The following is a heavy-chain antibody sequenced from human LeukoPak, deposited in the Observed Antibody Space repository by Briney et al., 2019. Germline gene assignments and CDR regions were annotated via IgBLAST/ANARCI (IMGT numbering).Heavy chain of an antibody. Sequence: PGGSLRLSCPASGFTFSDYTMQWLRQAPGKGLGWVAVIWHDGTYISYGDSVRGRFTISRDNSKNTLYLQMNSLRAEDTAVYYCAREGPTTAVGSGAPDIWGLGTMVTVSS. J-gene: IGHJ3*02. CDR3: AREGPTTAVGSGAPDI. CDR2: IWHDGTYI. CDR1: GFTFSDYT. V-gene: IGHV3-33*01. D-gene: IGHD6-13*01.